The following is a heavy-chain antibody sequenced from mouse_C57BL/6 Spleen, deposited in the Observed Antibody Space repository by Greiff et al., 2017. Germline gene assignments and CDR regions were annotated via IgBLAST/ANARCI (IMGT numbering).Heavy chain of an antibody. J-gene: IGHJ2*01. D-gene: IGHD2-5*01. V-gene: IGHV1-59*01. CDR3: AKNYYSNPYYFDY. Sequence: VKLQQPGAELVRPGTSVKLSCKASGYTFTSYWMHWVKQRPGQGLEWIGVIDPSDSYTNYNQKFKGKATLTVDTSSSTAYMQLSSLTSEDSAVYYCAKNYYSNPYYFDYWGQGTTLTVSS. CDR2: IDPSDSYT. CDR1: GYTFTSYW.